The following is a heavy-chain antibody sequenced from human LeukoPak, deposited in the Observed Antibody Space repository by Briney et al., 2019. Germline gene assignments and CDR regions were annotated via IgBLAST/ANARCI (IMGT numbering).Heavy chain of an antibody. CDR1: GGSISSYY. Sequence: SETLSLTCTVCGGSISSYYWSWIRQPPGKRLEWSGYIYYSGCTNYNPSLKSRVTISVDTSKIQFSLKLSSVTAADTAVYYCARGYCSGGSCSLFDYWGQGTLVTVSS. J-gene: IGHJ4*02. V-gene: IGHV4-59*01. CDR2: IYYSGCT. D-gene: IGHD2-15*01. CDR3: ARGYCSGGSCSLFDY.